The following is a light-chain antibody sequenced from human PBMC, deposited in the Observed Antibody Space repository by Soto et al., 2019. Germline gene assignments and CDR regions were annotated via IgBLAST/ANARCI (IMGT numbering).Light chain of an antibody. J-gene: IGLJ3*02. CDR3: ISYTSSTSWV. CDR1: NSDIGGYSY. CDR2: EVT. V-gene: IGLV2-14*01. Sequence: QSVLTQPASVSGSPGQSITISCTGTNSDIGGYSYVSWYQLHPGKAPKLVIYEVTNRPSGVSNRFSGSKSGNTASLTISGLQAEDEADYYCISYTSSTSWVFGGGTKVTVL.